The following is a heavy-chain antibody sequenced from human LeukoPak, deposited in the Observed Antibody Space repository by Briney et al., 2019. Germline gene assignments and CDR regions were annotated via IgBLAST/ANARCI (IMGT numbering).Heavy chain of an antibody. CDR1: GGSISTYY. CDR3: ARHICTGGSCYWFDP. Sequence: SETLSLTCTVSGGSISTYYWSWIRQPPGPGLEWIGYIYYSGSTNYNPSLKSRVTISVDTSKNQFSLKLSSVTAADTAVYYCARHICTGGSCYWFDPWGQGTLVTVSS. CDR2: IYYSGST. V-gene: IGHV4-59*08. D-gene: IGHD2-15*01. J-gene: IGHJ5*02.